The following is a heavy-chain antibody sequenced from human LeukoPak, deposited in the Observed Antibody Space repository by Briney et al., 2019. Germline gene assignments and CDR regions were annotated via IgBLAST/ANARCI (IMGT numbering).Heavy chain of an antibody. V-gene: IGHV4-4*07. Sequence: SETLSLTCTVSGGSISSCYWSWIRQPAGKGLEWIGRIYTSGSTNYNPSLKSRVTMSVDTSKNQFSLKLSSVTAADTAVYYCARLTTSRPNYYYYGMDVWGQGTTVTVSS. CDR2: IYTSGST. CDR3: ARLTTSRPNYYYYGMDV. D-gene: IGHD4-11*01. CDR1: GGSISSCY. J-gene: IGHJ6*02.